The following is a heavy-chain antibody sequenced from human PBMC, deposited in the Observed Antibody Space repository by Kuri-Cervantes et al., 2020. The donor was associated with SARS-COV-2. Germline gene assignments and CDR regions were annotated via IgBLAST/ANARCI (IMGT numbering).Heavy chain of an antibody. CDR3: ARGFELLGDFDL. V-gene: IGHV3-30-3*01. Sequence: GGSLRLSCAASGFTFSTYTMHWVRQAPGKGLEWVAVTTDDGTNKYYADSVKGRFTISRDNSKNTLYLQMNSLRTEDTAVYYCARGFELLGDFDLWGRGTLVTVSS. CDR2: TTDDGTNK. CDR1: GFTFSTYT. J-gene: IGHJ2*01. D-gene: IGHD1-7*01.